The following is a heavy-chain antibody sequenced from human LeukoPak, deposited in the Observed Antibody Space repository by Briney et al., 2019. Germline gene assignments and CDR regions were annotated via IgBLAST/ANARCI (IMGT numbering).Heavy chain of an antibody. Sequence: GGSLRLSCAASGFTFSSYAMSWVRQAPGKGLEWASATSGSGGSTYYADSVKGRFTISRDNSKNTLYLQMNSLRAEDTAVYYCAKVIDYDSSGYYPLTYWGQGTLVTVSS. CDR2: TSGSGGST. J-gene: IGHJ4*02. CDR1: GFTFSSYA. D-gene: IGHD3-22*01. CDR3: AKVIDYDSSGYYPLTY. V-gene: IGHV3-23*01.